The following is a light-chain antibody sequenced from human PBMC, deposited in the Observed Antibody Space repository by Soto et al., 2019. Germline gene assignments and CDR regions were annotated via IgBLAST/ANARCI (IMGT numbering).Light chain of an antibody. CDR3: QPYNSYFPGT. CDR2: DAS. V-gene: IGKV1-5*01. Sequence: DSQMTQSPSTLSASVGARVIISCRASRGITKWVAWYKQRPGKAPNLMXYDASSLETGVPSRFSSSGSGTELTLTLSSLQPDDFSAYYYQPYNSYFPGTFGQGTKVDIK. J-gene: IGKJ1*01. CDR1: RGITKW.